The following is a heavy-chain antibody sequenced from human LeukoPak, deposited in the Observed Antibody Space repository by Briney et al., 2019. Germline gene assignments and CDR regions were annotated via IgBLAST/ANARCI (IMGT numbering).Heavy chain of an antibody. V-gene: IGHV3-21*01. CDR1: GFTFSRYS. D-gene: IGHD3-10*01. Sequence: GGSLRLSCAASGFTFSRYSMNWVRQAPGKGREWVSSISISSSYIYYADSVKGRFTMSRDNAKNSLYLQVNSLRAEDTAVYYCARVGLTMDRGVVTYYYYMDVWGKGTTVIVSS. CDR2: ISISSSYI. J-gene: IGHJ6*03. CDR3: ARVGLTMDRGVVTYYYYMDV.